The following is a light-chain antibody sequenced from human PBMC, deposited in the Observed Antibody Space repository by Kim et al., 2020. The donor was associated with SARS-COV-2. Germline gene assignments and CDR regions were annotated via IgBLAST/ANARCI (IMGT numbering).Light chain of an antibody. CDR2: EDG. J-gene: IGLJ3*02. Sequence: LSPGQTASITCSGDKLDNKYSYWYQHKPGQSPVLVIYEDGKRPSGIPERFSGSNSGNTATLTISGTQAMDEADYYCQAWDSSTWAFGGGTQLTVL. CDR3: QAWDSSTWA. CDR1: KLDNKY. V-gene: IGLV3-1*01.